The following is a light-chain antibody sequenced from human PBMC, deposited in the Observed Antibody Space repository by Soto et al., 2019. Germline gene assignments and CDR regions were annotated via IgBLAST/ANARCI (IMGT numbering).Light chain of an antibody. V-gene: IGKV1-5*01. CDR2: DAS. CDR1: QSISSW. Sequence: DIQMTQSPSTLSASVGDRVTITCRASQSISSWLAWYQQKPGKAPKFLIYDASSLESGVPSRFSGSGSGTEFTLTISSLQPDDFATYYCQQYNSYPWTFGQGTKVDIK. CDR3: QQYNSYPWT. J-gene: IGKJ1*01.